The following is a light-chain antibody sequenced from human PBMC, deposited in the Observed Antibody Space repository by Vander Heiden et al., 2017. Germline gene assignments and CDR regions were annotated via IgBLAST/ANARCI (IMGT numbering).Light chain of an antibody. CDR1: TMGDKY. CDR3: QAWDTTYYFV. Sequence: SFELTQPPSLSVSPGQTASITCSAHTMGDKYGSWDQQKPGQSPVLGIYQDNTRHSGIRERFSGSNSGNTATLTISGTQAMDEADEYGQAWDTTYYFVFGSGTKVTVL. CDR2: QDN. V-gene: IGLV3-1*01. J-gene: IGLJ1*01.